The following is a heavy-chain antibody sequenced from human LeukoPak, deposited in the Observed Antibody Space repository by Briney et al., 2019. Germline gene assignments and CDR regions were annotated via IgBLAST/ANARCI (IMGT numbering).Heavy chain of an antibody. CDR2: INPTGTTT. V-gene: IGHV1-46*01. CDR3: ARGPLYYYYMDV. Sequence: ASVKVSCKASGYTFINNWMHWVRQAPGQGLEWVGLINPTGTTTLYAQKFQGRVTMTRDTSTSTVYMELSSLRSEDTAVYYCARGPLYYYYMDVWGKGTTVTISS. J-gene: IGHJ6*03. CDR1: GYTFINNW.